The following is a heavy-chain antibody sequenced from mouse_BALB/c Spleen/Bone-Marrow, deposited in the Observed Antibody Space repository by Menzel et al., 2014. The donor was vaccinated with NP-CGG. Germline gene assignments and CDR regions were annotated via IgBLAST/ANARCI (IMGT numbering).Heavy chain of an antibody. CDR1: GFAFSSYD. Sequence: EVNVVDSGGGLVKPGGSLKLSCAASGFAFSSYDMSWVRQTPEKRLEWVAYIRSGGGSTYYPDTVKGRFTISRDNAKNTLYLQMSSLNAEDTAMYYCAREVLRDYFDYWGQGTTLTVSS. D-gene: IGHD1-1*01. CDR3: AREVLRDYFDY. CDR2: IRSGGGST. J-gene: IGHJ2*01. V-gene: IGHV5-12-1*01.